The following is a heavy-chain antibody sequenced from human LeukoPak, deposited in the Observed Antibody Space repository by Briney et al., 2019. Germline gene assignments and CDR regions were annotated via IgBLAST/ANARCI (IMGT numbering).Heavy chain of an antibody. J-gene: IGHJ4*02. CDR1: GYTFTSYY. CDR3: ARERRMATISFDY. V-gene: IGHV1-46*03. Sequence: ASVKVSCKASGYTFTSYYMHWVRQAPGQELEWMGIINPSGGSTSYAQKFQGRVTMTRHTSTSTVYMELSSLRSEDTAVYYCARERRMATISFDYWGQGTLVTVSS. CDR2: INPSGGST. D-gene: IGHD5-24*01.